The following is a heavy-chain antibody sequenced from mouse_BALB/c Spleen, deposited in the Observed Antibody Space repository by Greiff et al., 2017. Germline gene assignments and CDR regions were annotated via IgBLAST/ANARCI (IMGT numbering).Heavy chain of an antibody. CDR3: ARDWGYYGSSYVFAY. CDR2: IWAGGST. D-gene: IGHD1-1*01. J-gene: IGHJ3*01. Sequence: VQGVESGPGLVAPSQSLSITCTVSGFSLTSYGVHWVRQPPGKGLEWLGVIWAGGSTNYNSALMSRLSISKDNSKSQVFLKMNSLQTDDTAMYYCARDWGYYGSSYVFAYWGQGTLVTVSA. V-gene: IGHV2-9*02. CDR1: GFSLTSYG.